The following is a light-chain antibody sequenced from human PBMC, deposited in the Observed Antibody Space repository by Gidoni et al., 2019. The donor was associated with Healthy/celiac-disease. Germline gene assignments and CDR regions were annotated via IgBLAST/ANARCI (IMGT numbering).Light chain of an antibody. CDR2: AAS. V-gene: IGKV1-39*01. CDR1: QSINSY. CDR3: QQTYSTPRT. Sequence: DIQLTQSPSSLSASVGARVTITCRASQSINSYLNWYQQKPGKAPKLLIYAASSLQSGVPSRFSGSGSGTDFTLTISSLQPADFATFYCQQTYSTPRTFXQXTKLEIK. J-gene: IGKJ2*01.